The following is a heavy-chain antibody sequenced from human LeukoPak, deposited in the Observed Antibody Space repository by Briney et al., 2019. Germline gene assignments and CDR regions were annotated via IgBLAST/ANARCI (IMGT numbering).Heavy chain of an antibody. CDR2: IYYSGST. Sequence: SETLSLTCTVSGGSISSSSYYWGWIRQPPGKGLEWIGSIYYSGSTYYNPSLKSRVTISVYTSKNQFSLKLSSVTAADTAVYYCARHLKWFGLPSPYYMDVWGKGTTVTVSS. CDR3: ARHLKWFGLPSPYYMDV. D-gene: IGHD3-3*01. V-gene: IGHV4-39*01. CDR1: GGSISSSSYY. J-gene: IGHJ6*03.